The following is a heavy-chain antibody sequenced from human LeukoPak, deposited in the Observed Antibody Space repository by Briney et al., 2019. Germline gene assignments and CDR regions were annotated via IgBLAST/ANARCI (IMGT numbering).Heavy chain of an antibody. CDR1: GYTFTSYY. D-gene: IGHD2-21*02. CDR3: ARDSAYCGGDCYSTFDY. Sequence: ASVKVSCKASGYTFTSYYMHWVRQAPGPGLEWMGIINPSGGSTSYAQKFQGRVTMTRDTSTSTVYMELSSLRSEDTAVYYCARDSAYCGGDCYSTFDYWGQGTLVTVSS. J-gene: IGHJ4*02. CDR2: INPSGGST. V-gene: IGHV1-46*01.